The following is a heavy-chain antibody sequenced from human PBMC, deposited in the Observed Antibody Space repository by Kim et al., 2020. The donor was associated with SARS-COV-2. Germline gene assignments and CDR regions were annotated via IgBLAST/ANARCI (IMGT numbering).Heavy chain of an antibody. J-gene: IGHJ4*02. D-gene: IGHD3-10*01. CDR2: IRSKAYGGTT. CDR1: GFTFGDYA. V-gene: IGHV3-49*04. Sequence: GGSLRLSCTASGFTFGDYAMSWVRQAPGKGLEWVGFIRSKAYGGTTEYAASVKGRFTISRDDSKSIAYLQMNSLKTEDTAVYYCTRDNSITMVRGVIVIDVLDYWGQGTLVTVSS. CDR3: TRDNSITMVRGVIVIDVLDY.